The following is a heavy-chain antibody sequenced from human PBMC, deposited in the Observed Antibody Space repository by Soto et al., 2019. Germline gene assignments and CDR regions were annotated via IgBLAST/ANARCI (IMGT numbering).Heavy chain of an antibody. Sequence: GASVKVSCTASGYTFTSYAMHWVRQAPGQRLEWMGWINAGNGNTKYSQKFQGRVTITRDTSASTAYMELSSLRSEDTAVYYCAREPNYPYGPPTWYFDYWGQGTLVTVSS. CDR3: AREPNYPYGPPTWYFDY. CDR2: INAGNGNT. V-gene: IGHV1-3*01. D-gene: IGHD3-10*01. J-gene: IGHJ4*02. CDR1: GYTFTSYA.